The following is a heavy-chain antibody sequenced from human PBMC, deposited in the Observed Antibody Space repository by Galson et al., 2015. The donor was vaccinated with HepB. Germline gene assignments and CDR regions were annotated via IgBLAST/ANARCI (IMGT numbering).Heavy chain of an antibody. V-gene: IGHV3-30-3*01. CDR2: ISYDGSNK. D-gene: IGHD1-1*01. CDR1: GFTFSSYA. J-gene: IGHJ4*02. CDR3: ARGERPSEGLKLDY. Sequence: SLRLSCAASGFTFSSYAMHWVRQAPGKGLEWVAVISYDGSNKYYADSVKGRFTISRDNSKNTLYLQMNSLRAEDTAVYYCARGERPSEGLKLDYWGQGTLVTVSS.